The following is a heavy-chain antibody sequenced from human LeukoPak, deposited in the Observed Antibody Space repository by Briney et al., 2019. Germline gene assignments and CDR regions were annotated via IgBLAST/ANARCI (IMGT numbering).Heavy chain of an antibody. J-gene: IGHJ4*02. CDR2: ISGSGGST. D-gene: IGHD1-7*01. V-gene: IGHV3-23*01. Sequence: PGGSLRLSCAASGFTFSSYAMSWVRQAPGKGLEWVSAISGSGGSTYYADSVKGRFTISRDDSKNTLYLQMNSLRAEDTAVYYCAKSRGARLNWNSDPFDYWGQGTLVTVSS. CDR1: GFTFSSYA. CDR3: AKSRGARLNWNSDPFDY.